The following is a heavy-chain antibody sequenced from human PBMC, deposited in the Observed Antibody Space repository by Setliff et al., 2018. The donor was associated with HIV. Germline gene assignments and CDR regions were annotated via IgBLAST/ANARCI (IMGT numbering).Heavy chain of an antibody. D-gene: IGHD2-21*01. Sequence: PGGSLRLSCAASGFTFSSYAMHWVRQAPGKGLEWVAVISYDGSNKYYADSVKGRFTIFRDNSKNTLYLQMNDLRAEDTAVYYCAKLQEGHVYSHYDSWGQGTLVTVSS. J-gene: IGHJ4*02. CDR3: AKLQEGHVYSHYDS. V-gene: IGHV3-30*14. CDR2: ISYDGSNK. CDR1: GFTFSSYA.